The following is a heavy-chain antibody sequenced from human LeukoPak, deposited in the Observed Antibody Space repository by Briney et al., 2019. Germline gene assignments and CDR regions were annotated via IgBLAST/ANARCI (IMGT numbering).Heavy chain of an antibody. Sequence: SETLSLTCTVSGDSMNGLSWSWIRQSPGKGLEWIAYIYDTGNTNTSPSLKSRVTLSVDTSKEQFSLRLSSVTAADTAVYYCARGVRVGFSSYYFDYWGQGTLVTVSS. J-gene: IGHJ4*02. CDR2: IYDTGNT. CDR3: ARGVRVGFSSYYFDY. V-gene: IGHV4-59*11. CDR1: GDSMNGLS. D-gene: IGHD6-6*01.